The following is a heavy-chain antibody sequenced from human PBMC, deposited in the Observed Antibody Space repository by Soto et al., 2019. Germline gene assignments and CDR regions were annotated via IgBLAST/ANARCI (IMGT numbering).Heavy chain of an antibody. CDR3: ARGSGYDYYWYFDL. D-gene: IGHD5-12*01. CDR2: IYYSGST. CDR1: GGSISSGGYY. Sequence: QVHLQESVPGLVKPSQTLSLTCTVSGGSISSGGYYWSWIRQHPGKGLEWIGYIYYSGSTYYNPSLKSRVTISVDTSKNQFSLKLSSVTASDTAVFYCARGSGYDYYWYFDLWGRGTLVTVSS. V-gene: IGHV4-31*03. J-gene: IGHJ2*01.